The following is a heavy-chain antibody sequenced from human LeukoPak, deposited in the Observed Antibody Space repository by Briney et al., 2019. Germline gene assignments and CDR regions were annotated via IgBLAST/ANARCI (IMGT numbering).Heavy chain of an antibody. CDR3: AKGLDYDFWSGSPRFDP. V-gene: IGHV3-30*02. CDR1: GFTFSSYG. J-gene: IGHJ5*02. D-gene: IGHD3-3*01. Sequence: PGGSLRLSCAASGFTFSSYGMHWVRQAPGKGLEWVAFIRYDGSNKYYADSGKGTFTISRANYKNTLYLQMNRLRAEDTAVYYCAKGLDYDFWSGSPRFDPWGQGTLVTVSS. CDR2: IRYDGSNK.